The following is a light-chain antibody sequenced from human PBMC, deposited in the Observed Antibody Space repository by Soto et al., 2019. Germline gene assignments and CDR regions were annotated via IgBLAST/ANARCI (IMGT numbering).Light chain of an antibody. Sequence: IVMTQSPATLSVSLGERATLSSRPSQSVSSDYLAWYQQKPGQAPRLLIYGASSRATGIPDRFSGSGSGTDFTLTISRLEPEDFAVDYCQQYGSSPWTFGQGTKVDIK. CDR2: GAS. CDR3: QQYGSSPWT. CDR1: QSVSSDY. V-gene: IGKV3-20*01. J-gene: IGKJ1*01.